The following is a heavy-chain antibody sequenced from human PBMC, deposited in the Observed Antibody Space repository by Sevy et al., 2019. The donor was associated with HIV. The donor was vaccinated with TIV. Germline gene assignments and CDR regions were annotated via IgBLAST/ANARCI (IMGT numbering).Heavy chain of an antibody. CDR3: ARGRLGMTPQYVAFDI. Sequence: SETLSLTCTVSGGSISSGTYYWSWIRQHPGKGLEWIGYIYYSGSTTYYNPSLKSRVTISVDTSKNHFSLNLSSVTAADTAVYYCARGRLGMTPQYVAFDIWGQGTMVTVSS. J-gene: IGHJ3*02. V-gene: IGHV4-31*03. CDR2: IYYSGSTT. CDR1: GGSISSGTYY. D-gene: IGHD7-27*01.